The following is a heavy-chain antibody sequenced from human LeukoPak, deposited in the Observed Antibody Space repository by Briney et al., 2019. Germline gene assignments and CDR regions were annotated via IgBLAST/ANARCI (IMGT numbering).Heavy chain of an antibody. V-gene: IGHV3-21*01. D-gene: IGHD2-2*01. Sequence: PGGSLSLSCAASGFSFSAYSINWVRQAPGKGLEWVSSISPSSSYIYYADSVQGRFIISRDNSKNSLYLQMNSLRAEDTAVYYCARGRGCSSMSCYPDYWGQGTLVTVSS. J-gene: IGHJ4*02. CDR3: ARGRGCSSMSCYPDY. CDR2: ISPSSSYI. CDR1: GFSFSAYS.